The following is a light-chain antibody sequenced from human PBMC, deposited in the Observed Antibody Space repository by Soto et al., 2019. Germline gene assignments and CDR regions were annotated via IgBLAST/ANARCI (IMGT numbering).Light chain of an antibody. J-gene: IGKJ1*01. CDR2: AAS. V-gene: IGKV3-15*01. CDR1: ESVTSS. CDR3: QNYNSYSWT. Sequence: EIVMTQSPATLSVSPGDRATLSCMASESVTSSLAWYQQKPGQPPRLLIYAASTRATDVPARFSGGGSETEFTLTISSLQPDDFATYYCQNYNSYSWTFGQGTKVDIK.